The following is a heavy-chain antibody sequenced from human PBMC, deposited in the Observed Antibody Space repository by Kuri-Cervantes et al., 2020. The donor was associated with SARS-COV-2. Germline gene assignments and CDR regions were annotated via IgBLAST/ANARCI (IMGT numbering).Heavy chain of an antibody. Sequence: GGSLRLSCKGSGYSFTSYWIGWVRQMPGKGLEWMGIIYPGDSDTRYSPSFQGQVTISADKSLSTAYLQWSSLKASDTAMYYCARRGRGAVAGTTKYWYFDLWGRGTLVTVSS. CDR1: GYSFTSYW. D-gene: IGHD6-19*01. CDR2: IYPGDSDT. CDR3: ARRGRGAVAGTTKYWYFDL. J-gene: IGHJ2*01. V-gene: IGHV5-51*01.